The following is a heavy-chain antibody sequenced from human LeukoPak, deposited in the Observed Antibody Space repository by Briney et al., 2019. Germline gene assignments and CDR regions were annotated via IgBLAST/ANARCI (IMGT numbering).Heavy chain of an antibody. J-gene: IGHJ5*02. CDR2: IGGTGGPT. CDR3: AKNGGYSYGSDA. D-gene: IGHD5-18*01. Sequence: GGSLRLSCAASGFTFSTYSMCWVRQAPGKGLEWVSSIGGTGGPTYYAESVKGRSSISRDNSRNTLYLQMNSLRAEDTAVYYCAKNGGYSYGSDAWGQGTLVTVSS. V-gene: IGHV3-23*01. CDR1: GFTFSTYS.